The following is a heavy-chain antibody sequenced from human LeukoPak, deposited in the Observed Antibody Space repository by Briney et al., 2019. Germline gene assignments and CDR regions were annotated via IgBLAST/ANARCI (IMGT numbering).Heavy chain of an antibody. CDR2: ISSSSSYI. D-gene: IGHD5-18*01. CDR1: GFTFSSYS. CDR3: ATPRYSYGSGYYFDY. Sequence: PGGSLRLSCAASGFTFSSYSMNWVRQAPGEGLEWVSSISSSSSYIYYADSVKGRFTISRDNAKNSLYLQMNSLRAEDTAVYYCATPRYSYGSGYYFDYWGQGTLVTVSS. J-gene: IGHJ4*02. V-gene: IGHV3-21*01.